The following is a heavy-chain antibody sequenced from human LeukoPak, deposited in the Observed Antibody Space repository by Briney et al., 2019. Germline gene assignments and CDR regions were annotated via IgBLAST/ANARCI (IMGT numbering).Heavy chain of an antibody. D-gene: IGHD2-15*01. CDR3: ARGDRAASGFDY. V-gene: IGHV3-66*01. CDR2: IYSGGRT. Sequence: GSLRLSRAASGFSVSSNYMNWVRQAPGKGLEWVSVIYSGGRTYYADSVKGRFIISRDNSKNTLYLQMNSLRAEDTAVYYCARGDRAASGFDYWGQGTLVTVSS. CDR1: GFSVSSNY. J-gene: IGHJ4*02.